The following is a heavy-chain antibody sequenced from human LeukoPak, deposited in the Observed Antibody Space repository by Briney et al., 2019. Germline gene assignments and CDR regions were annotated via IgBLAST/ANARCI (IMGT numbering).Heavy chain of an antibody. D-gene: IGHD4-17*01. Sequence: GGSLRLSCAASGFTFSSYSMNWVRQAPGKGLEWVSSISSSSSYIYYADSVKGRFTISRDNAKNSLYLQMNSLRAEGTAVYYCARDYGDYTSYYYYMDVWGKGTTVTVSS. V-gene: IGHV3-21*01. CDR2: ISSSSSYI. J-gene: IGHJ6*03. CDR1: GFTFSSYS. CDR3: ARDYGDYTSYYYYMDV.